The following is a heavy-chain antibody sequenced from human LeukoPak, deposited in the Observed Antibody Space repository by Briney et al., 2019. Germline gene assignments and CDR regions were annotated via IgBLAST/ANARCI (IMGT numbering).Heavy chain of an antibody. D-gene: IGHD3-22*01. J-gene: IGHJ4*02. CDR1: GGSISSDH. CDR3: ARVRSEKDNASGYFEY. CDR2: IYYNGNT. V-gene: IGHV4-59*01. Sequence: SETLSLTCTVSGGSISSDHWGWIRQPPGKGLEWIGHIYYNGNTRYSPSLKSRVTISVDTSKNQCSLKVSSVTAADTAVYYCARVRSEKDNASGYFEYWGQGSLVTVSS.